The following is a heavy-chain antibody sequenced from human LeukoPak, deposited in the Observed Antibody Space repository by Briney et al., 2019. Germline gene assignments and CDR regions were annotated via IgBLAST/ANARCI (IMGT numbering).Heavy chain of an antibody. Sequence: PGESLKISCKGSGYSFTSYWIGWVRQMPGKGLEWMGIIYPGDSDTRYSPSFQGQVTISADKSISTAYLQWSSLKASDTAIYYCARLDTRHPTPDAFDIWGLGTMVSVSS. CDR1: GYSFTSYW. J-gene: IGHJ3*02. V-gene: IGHV5-51*01. CDR2: IYPGDSDT. CDR3: ARLDTRHPTPDAFDI.